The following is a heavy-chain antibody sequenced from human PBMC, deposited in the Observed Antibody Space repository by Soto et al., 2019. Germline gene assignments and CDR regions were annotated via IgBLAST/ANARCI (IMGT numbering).Heavy chain of an antibody. CDR1: GCSISSYY. D-gene: IGHD5-12*01. V-gene: IGHV4-59*01. CDR3: ARDSTTGYSGYDKLDY. CDR2: IYYSGST. Sequence: SETLSLTCTGSGCSISSYYLSWIRQPPGKGLEWIGCIYYSGSTNYNPSLKSRVTISVDTAKNQFSLKLTSVTAADTAGDYCARDSTTGYSGYDKLDYWGQGTLVTVSS. J-gene: IGHJ4*02.